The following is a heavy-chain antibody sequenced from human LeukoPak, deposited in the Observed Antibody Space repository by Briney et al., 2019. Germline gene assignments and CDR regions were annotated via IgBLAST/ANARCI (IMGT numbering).Heavy chain of an antibody. CDR1: GFTFSGYG. CDR2: ISYDGSNK. D-gene: IGHD1-26*01. V-gene: IGHV3-30*19. Sequence: GGSLRLSCAVSGFTFSGYGMHWVRQAPGKGLEWVAVISYDGSNKYYADSVKGRFANSRDNSKNTLYLQMNSLRPEDTAVYYCARGGSYSHYYFDYWGQGTLVTVSS. J-gene: IGHJ4*02. CDR3: ARGGSYSHYYFDY.